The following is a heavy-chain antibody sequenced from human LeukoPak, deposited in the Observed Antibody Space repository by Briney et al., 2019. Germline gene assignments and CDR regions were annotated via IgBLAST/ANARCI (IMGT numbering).Heavy chain of an antibody. CDR1: GYSFTNYW. CDR2: IYPGDSNI. V-gene: IGHV5-51*01. D-gene: IGHD3-3*01. Sequence: GESLKISCKGSGYSFTNYWIGWVRQVPGKGLECMGIIYPGDSNIRYSPSFQGQVTISADKSISTAYLQWSSLKASDTAMYYCARSAERESGYYPRTVPYYFDYWGQGTLVTVSS. CDR3: ARSAERESGYYPRTVPYYFDY. J-gene: IGHJ4*02.